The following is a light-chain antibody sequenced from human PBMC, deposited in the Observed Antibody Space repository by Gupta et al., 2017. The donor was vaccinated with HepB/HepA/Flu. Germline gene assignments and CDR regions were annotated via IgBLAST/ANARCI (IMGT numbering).Light chain of an antibody. V-gene: IGKV3-15*01. J-gene: IGKJ3*01. Sequence: EIVMTQSPATLSVSPGERATLSCRASQSVGSNLAWHQQKPGQAPRLLIYAASTRAVGIPARFSGSGSGTEFTLTISSLQSEDFAVYYCQRYNYWPPSFTFGPGTKVDIK. CDR1: QSVGSN. CDR2: AAS. CDR3: QRYNYWPPSFT.